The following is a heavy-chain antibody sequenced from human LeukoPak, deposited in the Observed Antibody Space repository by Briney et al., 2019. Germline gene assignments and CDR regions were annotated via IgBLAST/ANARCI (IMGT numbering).Heavy chain of an antibody. CDR3: AIVTYYYDSSGYLDY. CDR2: ISAYNGNT. V-gene: IGHV1-18*01. CDR1: GYTFTSYG. Sequence: GASVEVSCKASGYTFTSYGISWVRQAPGQGLEWMGWISAYNGNTNYAQKLQGRVTMTTDTSTSTAYMELRSLRSDDTAVYYCAIVTYYYDSSGYLDYWGQGTLVTVSS. D-gene: IGHD3-22*01. J-gene: IGHJ4*02.